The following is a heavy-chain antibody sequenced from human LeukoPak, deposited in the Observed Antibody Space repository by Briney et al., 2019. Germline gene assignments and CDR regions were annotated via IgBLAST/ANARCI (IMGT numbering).Heavy chain of an antibody. D-gene: IGHD3-22*01. CDR2: IHYSGST. J-gene: IGHJ4*02. CDR3: ARWGYFDSGGYFVVDY. CDR1: GGSISRYY. Sequence: NPSETLSLTRTVSGGSISRYYWNWIRQPPGERLEWIGWIHYSGSTAYNPSLESRVTMSVDTSKNHISLKMTSVTAADTATYYCARWGYFDSGGYFVVDYWGQGALVTVSS. V-gene: IGHV4-59*01.